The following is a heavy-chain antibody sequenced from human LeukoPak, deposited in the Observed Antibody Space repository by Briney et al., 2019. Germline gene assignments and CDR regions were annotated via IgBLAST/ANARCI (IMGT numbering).Heavy chain of an antibody. CDR3: ARDADLGTTITGGFDI. Sequence: GGSLRLSCAASGFTFSDYYMSWIRQAPGKGLEWVANIKHDGSAKFYVDSVKGRFTISRDNAKNLLYLQMNSLRAEDTAVYYCARDADLGTTITGGFDIWGQGTMVTVSS. CDR1: GFTFSDYY. CDR2: IKHDGSAK. D-gene: IGHD5-24*01. J-gene: IGHJ3*02. V-gene: IGHV3-7*01.